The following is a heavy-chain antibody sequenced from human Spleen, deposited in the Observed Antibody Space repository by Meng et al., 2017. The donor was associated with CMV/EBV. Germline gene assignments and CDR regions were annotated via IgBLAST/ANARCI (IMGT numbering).Heavy chain of an antibody. CDR2: ISYSGST. CDR1: GASVSSAPYY. CDR3: ASDLGYCSSTSCYSDGMDV. J-gene: IGHJ6*02. D-gene: IGHD2-2*01. V-gene: IGHV4-39*01. Sequence: SETLSLTCALSGASVSSAPYYWGWIRQPPGKGLEWIGSISYSGSTYYNPSLKSRVTISVDTSKNQFSLKLSSVTAADTAVYYCASDLGYCSSTSCYSDGMDVWGQGTTVTVSS.